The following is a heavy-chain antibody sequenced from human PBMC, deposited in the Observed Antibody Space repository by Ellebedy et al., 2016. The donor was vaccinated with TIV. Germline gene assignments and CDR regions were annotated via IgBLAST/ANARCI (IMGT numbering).Heavy chain of an antibody. Sequence: AASVKVSCKASGYTFINYSVHWVRQAPGQGLEWMGIINPGGGTTSYAQKFQGRVTMTRDTSTSTVYMELSSLRSEDTAVYYCARALGSSGPQGYWGQGTLVTVSS. D-gene: IGHD6-19*01. J-gene: IGHJ4*02. CDR3: ARALGSSGPQGY. CDR1: GYTFINYS. V-gene: IGHV1-46*01. CDR2: INPGGGTT.